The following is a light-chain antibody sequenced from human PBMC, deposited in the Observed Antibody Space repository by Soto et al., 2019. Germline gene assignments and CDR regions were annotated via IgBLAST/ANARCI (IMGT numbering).Light chain of an antibody. V-gene: IGKV3-20*01. CDR3: HQYGSSYVWT. CDR1: HSVSNNY. J-gene: IGKJ1*01. CDR2: QTS. Sequence: EIMLTQSPGTLSLSKGERATLSCRASHSVSNNYLAWYQQTPGQAPRLLIYQTSIRAAGVPDRFSGSGSGTAVTLTISRLQPEDFAVYYCHQYGSSYVWTFGQGTKVDIK.